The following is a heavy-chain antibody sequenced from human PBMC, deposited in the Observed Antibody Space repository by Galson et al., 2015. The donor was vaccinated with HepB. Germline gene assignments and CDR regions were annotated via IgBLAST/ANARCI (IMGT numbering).Heavy chain of an antibody. J-gene: IGHJ6*02. CDR1: GLTFSRQW. CDR3: AKVTYYDFWSGSPYGMDV. CDR2: ISGSGGST. Sequence: ALRLSCAASGLTFSRQWKTWVRQAPGKGLEWVSAISGSGGSTYYADSVKGRFTISRDNSKNTLYLQMNSLRAEDTAVYYCAKVTYYDFWSGSPYGMDVWGQGTTVTVSS. D-gene: IGHD3-3*01. V-gene: IGHV3-23*01.